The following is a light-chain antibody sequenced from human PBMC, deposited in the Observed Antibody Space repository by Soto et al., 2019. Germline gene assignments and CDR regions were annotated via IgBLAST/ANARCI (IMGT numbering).Light chain of an antibody. J-gene: IGKJ1*01. CDR2: VAS. V-gene: IGKV3-20*01. CDR3: QQYGSSPRT. Sequence: ENLLTQSPGTLSLSPGEGATLSCRASRGVSANYLACYQQKPGQAPTLLIYVASIRAAGIPDRFSGSGSGTDFTPTIRRLEPDDFPVYYCQQYGSSPRTFGQGTKVESK. CDR1: RGVSANY.